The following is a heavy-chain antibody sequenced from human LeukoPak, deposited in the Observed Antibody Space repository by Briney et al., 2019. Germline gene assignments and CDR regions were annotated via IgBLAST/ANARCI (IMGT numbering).Heavy chain of an antibody. CDR3: AKDTRHIPLAVHGMDV. Sequence: AGGSLRLSCAASGFTFDDYAMHWVRQAPGKGLEWVSGISWNSGSIGYADSVKGRFTISRDNAKNSLYLQMNSLRAEDTALYYCAKDTRHIPLAVHGMDVWGQGTTVTVSS. J-gene: IGHJ6*02. CDR1: GFTFDDYA. V-gene: IGHV3-9*01. CDR2: ISWNSGSI. D-gene: IGHD3-3*02.